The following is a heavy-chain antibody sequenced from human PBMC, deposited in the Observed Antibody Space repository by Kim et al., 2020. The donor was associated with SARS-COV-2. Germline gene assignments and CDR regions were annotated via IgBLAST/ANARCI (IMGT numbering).Heavy chain of an antibody. D-gene: IGHD5-18*01. CDR3: ARGVQLWLLDAFDI. Sequence: SETLSLTCTVSGGSISSSSYYWGWIRQPPGKGLEWIGSIYYSGSTYYNPSLKSRVTISVDTSKNQFSLKLSSVTAADTAVYYCARGVQLWLLDAFDIWGQGTMVTVSS. J-gene: IGHJ3*02. CDR2: IYYSGST. V-gene: IGHV4-39*01. CDR1: GGSISSSSYY.